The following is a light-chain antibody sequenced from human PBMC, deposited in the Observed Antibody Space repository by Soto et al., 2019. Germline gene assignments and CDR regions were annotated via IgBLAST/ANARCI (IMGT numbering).Light chain of an antibody. CDR2: AAS. Sequence: DIQMTQSPSSLSASVGDRVTISCRASQTIANYLNWYQHKPGNAPKLLIYAASSLQTGVPSRFSGSGSGTAVTLTINSLHPEDFATYFCHQSHSSPYTFGQGTRLEIK. CDR3: HQSHSSPYT. CDR1: QTIANY. J-gene: IGKJ2*01. V-gene: IGKV1-39*01.